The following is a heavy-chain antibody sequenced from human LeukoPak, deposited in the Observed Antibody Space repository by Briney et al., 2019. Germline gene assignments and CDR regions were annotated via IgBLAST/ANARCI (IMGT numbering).Heavy chain of an antibody. CDR3: ANLKAAAGTNWFDP. J-gene: IGHJ5*02. V-gene: IGHV4-39*02. CDR1: GASISSRSYY. D-gene: IGHD6-13*01. Sequence: SETLSLTCTVSGASISSRSYYWGWIRQPPGKGLEWIGSINYSGSTSYNPSLKSRVTISADTSKNHFSLKLSFVTAADTAVYYCANLKAAAGTNWFDPWGQGTLVTISS. CDR2: INYSGST.